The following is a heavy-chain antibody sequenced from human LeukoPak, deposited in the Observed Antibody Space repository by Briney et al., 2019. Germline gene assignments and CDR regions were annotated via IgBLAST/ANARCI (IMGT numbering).Heavy chain of an antibody. CDR2: IYPGDSET. CDR3: AKSDTSVSLGDY. J-gene: IGHJ4*02. CDR1: GYSFISYW. D-gene: IGHD3-22*01. V-gene: IGHV5-51*01. Sequence: GESLKISCKGSGYSFISYWIGWVRQMPGKGLEWMGIIYPGDSETRYSPSFQGQVTISADKSISTAYLQWGSLKASDTAMYYCAKSDTSVSLGDYWGQGTLVTVSS.